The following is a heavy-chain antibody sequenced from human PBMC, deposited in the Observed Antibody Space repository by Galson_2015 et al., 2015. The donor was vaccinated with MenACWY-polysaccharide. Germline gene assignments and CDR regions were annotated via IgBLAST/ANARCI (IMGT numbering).Heavy chain of an antibody. CDR1: GSRFSNSG. CDR2: IQYDGSNK. D-gene: IGHD2-2*01. V-gene: IGHV3-33*01. CDR3: AREGSRIVFHAFDI. J-gene: IGHJ3*02. Sequence: SMRLSCAASGSRFSNSGMHWVRQAPGKGLEWVAVIQYDGSNKVYADSVKGRFIISRDNYKNAVVLEMNTLGVEDTAVYYCAREGSRIVFHAFDIWGQGTMVTVSS.